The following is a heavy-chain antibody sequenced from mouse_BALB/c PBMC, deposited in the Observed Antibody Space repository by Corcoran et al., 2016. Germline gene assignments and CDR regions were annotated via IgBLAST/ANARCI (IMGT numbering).Heavy chain of an antibody. CDR3: ARRDYDHWYFDV. V-gene: IGHV1-39*01. CDR2: INPYYGST. D-gene: IGHD2-4*01. J-gene: IGHJ1*01. Sequence: EIQLQQTGPELVKPVASVKISCKASGYSFTDYIMLWVKQSHGKSLEWIGNINPYYGSTSYNLKFKGKATLTVDKSSSTAYMQLNSLTSEDSAVYYCARRDYDHWYFDVWGAGTTVTVSS. CDR1: GYSFTDYI.